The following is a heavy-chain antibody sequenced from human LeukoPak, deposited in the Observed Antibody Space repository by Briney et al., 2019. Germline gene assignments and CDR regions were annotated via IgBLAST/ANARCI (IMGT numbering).Heavy chain of an antibody. CDR3: TTDDFAVRGAHDY. D-gene: IGHD3-10*01. CDR1: GFTFSNAW. J-gene: IGHJ4*02. Sequence: PGGSLRLSCAASGFTFSNAWMSWVRQAPGKGLEWVGRIKSKTDGGTTDYAAPAKGRFTISRDDSKNTLYLQMNSLKTEDTAVYYCTTDDFAVRGAHDYWGQGTLVTVSS. V-gene: IGHV3-15*01. CDR2: IKSKTDGGTT.